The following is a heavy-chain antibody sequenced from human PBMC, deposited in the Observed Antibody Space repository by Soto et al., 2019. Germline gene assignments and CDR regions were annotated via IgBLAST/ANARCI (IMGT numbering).Heavy chain of an antibody. CDR2: INPNSGGT. CDR3: ARGLPPRSFYYDSSGYYFDD. D-gene: IGHD3-22*01. J-gene: IGHJ4*02. CDR1: GYTFTGYY. Sequence: ASVKVSCKASGYTFTGYYMHWVRQAPGQGLEWMGWINPNSGGTNYAQKFQGWVTMTRATSISTAYMELSRLRSDDTAVYYCARGLPPRSFYYDSSGYYFDDRGQGTLVTVSS. V-gene: IGHV1-2*04.